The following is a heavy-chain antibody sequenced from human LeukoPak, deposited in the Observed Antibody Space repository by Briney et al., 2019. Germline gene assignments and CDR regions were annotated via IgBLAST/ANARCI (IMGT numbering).Heavy chain of an antibody. CDR1: GFTFSSYA. CDR2: ISGSGGST. D-gene: IGHD4-23*01. CDR3: AKRNYGGIDY. J-gene: IGHJ4*02. V-gene: IGHV3-23*01. Sequence: GGSLRLSCAASGFTFSSYAMSWVRQAPGKGLEWVSGISGSGGSTYYADSVKGRFTISRDNSKSTMYLQMNSLRAEDTAVYYCAKRNYGGIDYWGQGTLVTVSS.